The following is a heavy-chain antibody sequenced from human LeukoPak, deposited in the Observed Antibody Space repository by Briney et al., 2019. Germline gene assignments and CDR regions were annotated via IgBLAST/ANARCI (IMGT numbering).Heavy chain of an antibody. CDR3: ARVEGYSSGWYSGGIFDY. V-gene: IGHV4-39*07. CDR2: IYYSGST. J-gene: IGHJ4*02. D-gene: IGHD6-19*01. CDR1: GGSISSSSYY. Sequence: SETLSLTCTVSGGSISSSSYYWGWIRQPPGKGLEWIGSIYYSGSTYYNPSLKSRVTISVDTSKNQFSLKLSSVTAADTAVYYCARVEGYSSGWYSGGIFDYWGQGTLVTVSS.